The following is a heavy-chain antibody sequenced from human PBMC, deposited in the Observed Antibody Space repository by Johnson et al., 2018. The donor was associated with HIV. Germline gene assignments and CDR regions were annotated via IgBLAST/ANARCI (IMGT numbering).Heavy chain of an antibody. Sequence: QMQLVESGGGVVQPGRSLRLSCAASGFTFTNYGMHWVRQAPGKGLEWVAVISYDGSNEHYTDSVGGRFTISRDNSKNTLHLQMNSLRAEDTAVYYCARDPFRDAFDIWGQGTMVTVSS. CDR3: ARDPFRDAFDI. CDR2: ISYDGSNE. J-gene: IGHJ3*02. CDR1: GFTFTNYG. V-gene: IGHV3-30*03.